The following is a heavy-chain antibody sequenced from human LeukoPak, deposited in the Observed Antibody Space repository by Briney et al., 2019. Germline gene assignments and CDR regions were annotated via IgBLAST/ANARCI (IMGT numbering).Heavy chain of an antibody. CDR1: GGSISSSSYY. J-gene: IGHJ4*02. CDR3: ARRERWLQSPFDY. D-gene: IGHD5-24*01. CDR2: IYYSGST. Sequence: SETLSLTCTVSGGSISSSSYYWGWIRQPPGKGLEWIGSIYYSGSTYYNPSFKSRVTISVDTSKNQFSLKLSSVTAADTAVYYCARRERWLQSPFDYWGQGTLVTVSS. V-gene: IGHV4-39*01.